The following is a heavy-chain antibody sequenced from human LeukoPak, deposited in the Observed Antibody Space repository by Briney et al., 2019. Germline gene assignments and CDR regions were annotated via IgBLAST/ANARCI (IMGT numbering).Heavy chain of an antibody. V-gene: IGHV3-9*01. CDR3: ARVDAALDY. J-gene: IGHJ4*02. CDR2: LSWNSDNI. Sequence: GGSLRLSCTPSGFTFDDYAMHWVRQAPGKGLEWVSGLSWNSDNIDYADSVKGRFTISRDNARNSLYLQMNSLRAEDTAIYYCARVDAALDYWGQGTLVTVSS. CDR1: GFTFDDYA. D-gene: IGHD6-6*01.